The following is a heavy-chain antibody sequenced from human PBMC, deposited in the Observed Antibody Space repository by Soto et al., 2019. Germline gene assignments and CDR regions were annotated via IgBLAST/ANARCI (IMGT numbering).Heavy chain of an antibody. CDR2: IYPGDSDT. Sequence: GESLKISCKGSGYSFTSYWIGWVRQMPGKGLEWMGIIYPGDSDTRYSPSFQGQVTISADKSISIAYLQWSSLKASDTAMYYCARHKSRDILTGYYFPYYYGMDVWGQGTTVTVSS. J-gene: IGHJ6*02. CDR3: ARHKSRDILTGYYFPYYYGMDV. V-gene: IGHV5-51*01. D-gene: IGHD3-9*01. CDR1: GYSFTSYW.